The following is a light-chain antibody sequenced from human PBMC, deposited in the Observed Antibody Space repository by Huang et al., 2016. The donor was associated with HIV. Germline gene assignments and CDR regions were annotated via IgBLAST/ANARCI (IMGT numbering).Light chain of an antibody. V-gene: IGKV1-39*01. J-gene: IGKJ1*01. CDR2: AAS. Sequence: DIQMTQSPSSLSASVGDRVTITCRESQTISTYLNWYQQKPGKAPKLLIYAASTLQSGVPPRFSGSGSGTDFTLTISSLQPEDFATYHCQQSYTTPRTFGQGTKVEIK. CDR1: QTISTY. CDR3: QQSYTTPRT.